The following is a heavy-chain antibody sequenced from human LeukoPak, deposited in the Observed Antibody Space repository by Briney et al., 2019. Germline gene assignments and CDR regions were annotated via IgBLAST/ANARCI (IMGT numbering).Heavy chain of an antibody. CDR1: GFTFSSYW. D-gene: IGHD2-15*01. CDR2: INQDGSVK. CDR3: AKAQSRDCSGGSCSSDY. J-gene: IGHJ4*02. V-gene: IGHV3-7*03. Sequence: SGGSLRLSCSASGFTFSSYWMSWVRQAPGKGLEWVANINQDGSVKYHVDSVKGRFTISRDNSKNTLYLQMNSLRAEDTAVYYCAKAQSRDCSGGSCSSDYWGQGTLVTVSS.